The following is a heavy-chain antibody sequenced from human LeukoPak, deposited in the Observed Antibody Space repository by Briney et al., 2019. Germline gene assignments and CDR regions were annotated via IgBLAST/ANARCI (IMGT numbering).Heavy chain of an antibody. CDR1: GGSFSGYY. D-gene: IGHD1/OR15-1a*01. V-gene: IGHV4-34*01. CDR2: INHSGST. J-gene: IGHJ4*02. Sequence: NPSETLSLTCAVYGGSFSGYYWSWIRQPPGKGLEWIGEINHSGSTNYNPSLKSRVTISVDTSKNQFSLKLSSATAADTAVYYCARFGWNMGYWGQGTLVTVSS. CDR3: ARFGWNMGY.